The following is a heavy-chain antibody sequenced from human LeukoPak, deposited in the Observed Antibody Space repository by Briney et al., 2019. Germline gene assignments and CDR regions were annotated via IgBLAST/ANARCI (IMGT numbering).Heavy chain of an antibody. CDR1: GFTVSSNY. D-gene: IGHD3-22*01. CDR2: IYSGGST. CDR3: ARAPYSSGYFRGMDV. V-gene: IGHV3-53*01. Sequence: PGGSLRLSCAVSGFTVSSNYMSWVRQAPGEGLEWVSVIYSGGSTYYADSVKGRFTISRDNSKNTVYLQMNSLRAEDTAVYYCARAPYSSGYFRGMDVWGQGTTVTVSS. J-gene: IGHJ6*02.